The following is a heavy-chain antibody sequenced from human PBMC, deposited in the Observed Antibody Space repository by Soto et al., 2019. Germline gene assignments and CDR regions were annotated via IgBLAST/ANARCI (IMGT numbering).Heavy chain of an antibody. Sequence: SETLSLTCSVSGGSINSSSYFWGWVRQPPGKGLEWIGSIYYSGSTYYNPSLMSRLTISVDTSKNQFSLKLTSVTAAETAVYYCVRTARQGAVAPHWFDRWGQGTQVTVSS. V-gene: IGHV4-39*07. CDR3: VRTARQGAVAPHWFDR. CDR2: IYYSGST. CDR1: GGSINSSSYF. J-gene: IGHJ5*02. D-gene: IGHD2-21*02.